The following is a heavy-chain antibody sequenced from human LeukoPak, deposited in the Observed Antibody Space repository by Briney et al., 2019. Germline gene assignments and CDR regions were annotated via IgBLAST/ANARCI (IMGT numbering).Heavy chain of an antibody. CDR2: IKFDASEI. J-gene: IGHJ3*01. CDR1: GFTFSNYW. CDR3: ATSRLRAAYDV. Sequence: GGSLRLSCTASGFTFSNYWMTWVRQAPGKGLKWLTNIKFDASEIHYADSVEGRFTISRDNAKNSLSLQMDSLRGEDTAVYYCATSRLRAAYDVWGPGTLVTVSS. D-gene: IGHD4-17*01. V-gene: IGHV3-7*01.